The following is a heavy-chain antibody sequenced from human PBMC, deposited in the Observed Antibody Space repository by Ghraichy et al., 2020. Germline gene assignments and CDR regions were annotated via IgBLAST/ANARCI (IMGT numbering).Heavy chain of an antibody. CDR1: GFTFDDYA. J-gene: IGHJ4*02. CDR3: AKGVPMVRGAIVD. Sequence: SLNISCAASGFTFDDYAMHWVRQAPGKGLEWVSGISWNSANWNSGGIGYADSVKGRFTISRDNAKNSLYLQMNSLRAEDTALYYCAKGVPMVRGAIVDWGQGTLVTVSS. D-gene: IGHD3-10*01. V-gene: IGHV3-9*01. CDR2: ISWNSANWNSGGI.